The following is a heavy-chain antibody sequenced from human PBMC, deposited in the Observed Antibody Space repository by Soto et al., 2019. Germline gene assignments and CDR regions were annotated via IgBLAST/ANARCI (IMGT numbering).Heavy chain of an antibody. Sequence: PGGCPGLGCSACGFRLGNYGMDWICQDPGKGLEYVSSISGSGARTYYADSVKGRFAISRDNSQTTVFLQMSSLRIEDTAVYYSVKAYSSGFFGVDVWGPGTTVTVSS. J-gene: IGHJ6*02. CDR3: VKAYSSGFFGVDV. V-gene: IGHV3-64D*08. CDR1: GFRLGNYG. D-gene: IGHD6-19*01. CDR2: ISGSGART.